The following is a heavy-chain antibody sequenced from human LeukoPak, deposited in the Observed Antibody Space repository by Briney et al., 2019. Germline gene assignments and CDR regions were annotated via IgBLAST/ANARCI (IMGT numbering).Heavy chain of an antibody. CDR2: IFYSGST. CDR1: GGSISTSSYY. D-gene: IGHD4-17*01. J-gene: IGHJ2*01. V-gene: IGHV4-39*01. CDR3: ARPATVTTSFWYFDL. Sequence: SETLSLTCTISGGSISTSSYYWGWIRQPPGKGLEWIGSIFYSGSTYYNPSLKSRVTISVDTSKKQFSLNLSSVTAADTAVYYCARPATVTTSFWYFDLWGRGTLVTVSS.